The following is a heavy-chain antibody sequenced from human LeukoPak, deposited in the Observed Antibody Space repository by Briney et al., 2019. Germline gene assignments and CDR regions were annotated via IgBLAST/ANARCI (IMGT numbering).Heavy chain of an antibody. Sequence: SETLSLTCTVSGVSITRSSYYWGWIRQPPGKGLEWIGSIYYSGSTYYNPSLKSRVTISVDTSKSQFSLKLSSVTAADTAVYYCARESGSYYYYYYYMDVWGKGTTVTISS. J-gene: IGHJ6*03. V-gene: IGHV4-39*01. CDR1: GVSITRSSYY. CDR3: ARESGSYYYYYYYMDV. CDR2: IYYSGST. D-gene: IGHD1-26*01.